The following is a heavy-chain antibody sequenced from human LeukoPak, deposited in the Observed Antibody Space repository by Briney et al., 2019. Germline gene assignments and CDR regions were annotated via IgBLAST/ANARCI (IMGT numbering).Heavy chain of an antibody. CDR3: ARDPQYYYDSSGYLGWYFDL. J-gene: IGHJ2*01. Sequence: SVKVSCKASGGTFSSYAISWVRQAPGQGLEWMGGIIPIFGTANYAQKFQGRVTITADESTSTAYMELSSLRSEDTAVYYCARDPQYYYDSSGYLGWYFDLWGRGTLVTVSS. D-gene: IGHD3-22*01. CDR1: GGTFSSYA. V-gene: IGHV1-69*13. CDR2: IIPIFGTA.